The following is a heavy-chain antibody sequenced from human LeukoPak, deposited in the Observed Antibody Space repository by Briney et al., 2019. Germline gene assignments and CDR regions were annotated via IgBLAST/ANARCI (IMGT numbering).Heavy chain of an antibody. CDR3: ARDGLSSWEYYFDY. Sequence: SETLSLTCTVSGGSISSDVYYWSWIRQPPGKGLEWIGYIYHSGSTYYNPSLQSRATISADKSRNQFSLKLSSVTAADTAVYYCARDGLSSWEYYFDYWGQGTLVTVSS. CDR1: GGSISSDVYY. V-gene: IGHV4-30-2*01. CDR2: IYHSGST. J-gene: IGHJ4*02. D-gene: IGHD2-15*01.